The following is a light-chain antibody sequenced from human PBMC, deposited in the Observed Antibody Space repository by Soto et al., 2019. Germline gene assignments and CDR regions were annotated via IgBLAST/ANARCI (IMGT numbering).Light chain of an antibody. CDR1: SSDVGGYNY. V-gene: IGLV2-14*01. CDR3: SSFTSSSTLYV. J-gene: IGLJ1*01. Sequence: QSALTQPASVSGSPGQSITISCTGTSSDVGGYNYVSWYQQHPGKAPKLVIYDVSNWPSGVSNRFSGSKSGNTASLTISGLQAEDEADYYCSSFTSSSTLYVFGTGTKVTVL. CDR2: DVS.